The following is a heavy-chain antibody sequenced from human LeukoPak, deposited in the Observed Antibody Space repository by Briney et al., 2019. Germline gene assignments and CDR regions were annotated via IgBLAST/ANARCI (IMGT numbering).Heavy chain of an antibody. CDR1: GLTFSSYA. CDR3: ARSVLGYCSGGSCYSSGLDY. CDR2: ISYDGSNK. V-gene: IGHV3-30-3*01. Sequence: GGSLRLSCAASGLTFSSYAMHWVRQAPGKGLEWVAVISYDGSNKYYADSVKGRFTISRDNSKNTLYLQMNSLRAEDTAVYYCARSVLGYCSGGSCYSSGLDYWGQGTLVTVSS. J-gene: IGHJ4*02. D-gene: IGHD2-15*01.